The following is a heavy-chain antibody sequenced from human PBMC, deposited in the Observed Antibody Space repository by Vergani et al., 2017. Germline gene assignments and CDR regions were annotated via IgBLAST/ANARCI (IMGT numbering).Heavy chain of an antibody. CDR3: ARDLSVGSYCSSTSCYTGFDY. J-gene: IGHJ4*02. Sequence: QVQLVESGGGVVQPGRSLRLSCAASGFTFSNFGLHWVRQAPGKGLEWVAVISFDGSNKYYTDSVKGRFTISRDNSKNTLFLQMNSLRAEDTAVYYCARDLSVGSYCSSTSCYTGFDYWGQGTLVTVSS. D-gene: IGHD2-2*02. V-gene: IGHV3-30*03. CDR2: ISFDGSNK. CDR1: GFTFSNFG.